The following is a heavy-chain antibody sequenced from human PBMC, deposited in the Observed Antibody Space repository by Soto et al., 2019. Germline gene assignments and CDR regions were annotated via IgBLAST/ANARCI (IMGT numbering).Heavy chain of an antibody. V-gene: IGHV1-18*01. CDR2: ISAYNGNT. Sequence: ASVKVSCKASGYTFTSYGISWVRQAPGQGLEWMGWISAYNGNTNYAQKLQGRVTMTTDTSTSTAYMELRSLRSDDTAVYYCASADSYSSGWYYGYWGQGTLVTVSS. J-gene: IGHJ4*02. CDR1: GYTFTSYG. CDR3: ASADSYSSGWYYGY. D-gene: IGHD6-19*01.